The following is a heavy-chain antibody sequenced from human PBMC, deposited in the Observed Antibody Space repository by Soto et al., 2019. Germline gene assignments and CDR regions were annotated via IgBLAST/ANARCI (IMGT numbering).Heavy chain of an antibody. D-gene: IGHD3-3*01. V-gene: IGHV4-59*01. J-gene: IGHJ3*02. CDR2: IYYSGST. Sequence: SETLSLTCTVSGGSISSYYWSWIRQPPGKGLEWIGYIYYSGSTNYNPSLKSRVTISVDTSKNQFSLKLSSVTAADTAVYYCARVGPSNTIFGVVIHDAFDIWGQGTMVTVSS. CDR3: ARVGPSNTIFGVVIHDAFDI. CDR1: GGSISSYY.